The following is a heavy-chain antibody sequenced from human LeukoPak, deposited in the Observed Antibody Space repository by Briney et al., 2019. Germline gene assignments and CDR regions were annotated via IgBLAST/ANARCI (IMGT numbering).Heavy chain of an antibody. Sequence: PGGSLRLSCAASGFTFSSYWMHWVRQAPGKGLVWVSRINSGGSSTSYADSVKGRFTISRDNAKNTLYLQMNSLRAEDTAVYYCARGDSNYGGFDYWGQGTLVTVSS. CDR3: ARGDSNYGGFDY. CDR2: INSGGSST. CDR1: GFTFSSYW. V-gene: IGHV3-74*01. D-gene: IGHD4-23*01. J-gene: IGHJ4*02.